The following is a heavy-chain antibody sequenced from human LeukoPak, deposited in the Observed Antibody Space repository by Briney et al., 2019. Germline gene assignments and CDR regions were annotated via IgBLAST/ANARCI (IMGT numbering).Heavy chain of an antibody. D-gene: IGHD1-26*01. CDR1: SDSIFSSNW. J-gene: IGHJ4*02. Sequence: PSETLSLTCTVSSDSIFSSNWWSWVRQPPGKGLEWIGQIFHSGSTSYSPSLKSRVTISADKSKNQVSLKLTSVTAADTAVYYCARHRSGNYGLKYYFDYWGQGTLVTVSS. CDR3: ARHRSGNYGLKYYFDY. CDR2: IFHSGST. V-gene: IGHV4-4*02.